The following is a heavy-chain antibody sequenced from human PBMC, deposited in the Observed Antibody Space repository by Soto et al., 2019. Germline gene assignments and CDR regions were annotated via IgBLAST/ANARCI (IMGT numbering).Heavy chain of an antibody. CDR1: GYTFTTYS. D-gene: IGHD2-2*01. J-gene: IGHJ6*02. CDR3: ARAACSSTSCYNYYAYGMDV. V-gene: IGHV1-3*01. Sequence: QVQLVQSGPEMKKPGASVKLSCKASGYTFTTYSMHWVRQAPGQRLEWMGWIHAGNGNTEHSQKFQGRVTINRDTSASKAYLELGSLRSEDTAVYYCARAACSSTSCYNYYAYGMDVWGQGTAVTVS. CDR2: IHAGNGNT.